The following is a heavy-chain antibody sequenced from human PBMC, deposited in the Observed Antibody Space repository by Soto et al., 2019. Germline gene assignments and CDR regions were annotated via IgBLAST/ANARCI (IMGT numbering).Heavy chain of an antibody. V-gene: IGHV1-69*13. D-gene: IGHD3-16*01. CDR2: IIPIFGTA. CDR1: GGTFSSYA. J-gene: IGHJ3*02. CDR3: ERDLKMITGFDS. Sequence: SVKVSCKASGGTFSSYAISWVRQAPGQGLEWMGGIIPIFGTANYAQKFQGRVTITADESTSAAYMELSSLRSEDTAVYYCERDLKMITGFDSWGQGTMVTVSS.